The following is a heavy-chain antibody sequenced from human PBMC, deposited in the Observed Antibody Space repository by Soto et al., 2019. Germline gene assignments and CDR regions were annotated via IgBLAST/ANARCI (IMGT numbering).Heavy chain of an antibody. CDR2: ISSGSSTI. J-gene: IGHJ2*01. Sequence: SYSLIRVCQAPGKGLEWVSYISSGSSTIYYADSVKGRFSISRDNAKNSLYLQMDSLRAEDMAVYYATATTEIYTLSLHADL. V-gene: IGHV3-48*01. D-gene: IGHD4-17*01. CDR3: TATTEIYTLSLHADL. CDR1: SYS.